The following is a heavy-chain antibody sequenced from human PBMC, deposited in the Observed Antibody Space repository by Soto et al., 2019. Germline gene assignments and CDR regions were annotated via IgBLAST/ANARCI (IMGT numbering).Heavy chain of an antibody. CDR3: ARAPPYYYDSSGYYYGY. D-gene: IGHD3-22*01. J-gene: IGHJ4*02. Sequence: PGVSLRLSCAASGFTFSDYYMSWIRQAPGKGLEWVSHISSSGSTIYYADSVKGRFTISRDNAKNSLYLQMNSLRAEDTAVYYCARAPPYYYDSSGYYYGYWGQGTLVTVSS. V-gene: IGHV3-11*01. CDR1: GFTFSDYY. CDR2: ISSSGSTI.